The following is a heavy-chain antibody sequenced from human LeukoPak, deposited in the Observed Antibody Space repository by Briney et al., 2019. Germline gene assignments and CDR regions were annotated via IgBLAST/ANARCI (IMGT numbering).Heavy chain of an antibody. CDR1: GLTVSSNY. CDR2: FYSGGTT. D-gene: IGHD6-25*01. J-gene: IGHJ4*02. V-gene: IGHV3-66*01. CDR3: AAGYSSGPYDY. Sequence: GRSLRLSCAASGLTVSSNYMSWVRQSPGKGLEWVSVFYSGGTTYYADSVKGRFTISRDNSKNTLYLQMNSPRAEDTAVYYRAAGYSSGPYDYWGQGTLVTVSS.